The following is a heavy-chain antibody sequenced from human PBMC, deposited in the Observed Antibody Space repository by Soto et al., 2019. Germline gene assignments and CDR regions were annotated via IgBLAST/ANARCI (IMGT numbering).Heavy chain of an antibody. CDR3: AGISSAALGWFDP. Sequence: SSETLSLTCTVSGGSISSNRYYWGWIRQPPGKGLEWIGTIYYSGYTYYNPSLKSRVTIFIDTSSNQFSLKLSSVTAADTALYFCAGISSAALGWFDPWGQGSQVTVSS. CDR1: GGSISSNRYY. CDR2: IYYSGYT. J-gene: IGHJ5*02. D-gene: IGHD1-20*01. V-gene: IGHV4-39*01.